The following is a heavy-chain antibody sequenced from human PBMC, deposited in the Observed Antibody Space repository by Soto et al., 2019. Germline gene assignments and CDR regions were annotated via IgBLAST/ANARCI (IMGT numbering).Heavy chain of an antibody. CDR1: GGSISSSSYY. CDR3: ARHPILSGPVDYYYYMDV. Sequence: LCGGSISSSSYYWGWIRQPPGKGLEWIGSIYYSGSTYYNPSLKSRVTISVDTSKNQFSLKLSSVTAADTAVYYCARHPILSGPVDYYYYMDVWGKGTTVTVSS. CDR2: IYYSGST. D-gene: IGHD5-12*01. J-gene: IGHJ6*03. V-gene: IGHV4-39*01.